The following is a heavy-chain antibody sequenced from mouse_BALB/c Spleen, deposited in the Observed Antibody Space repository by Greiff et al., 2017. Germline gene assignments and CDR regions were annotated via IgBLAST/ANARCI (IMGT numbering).Heavy chain of an antibody. Sequence: QVQLQQSGPQLVRPGASVKISCKASGYSFTSYWMHWVKQRPGQGLEWIGMIDPSDSETRLNQKFKDKATLTVDKSSSTAYMQLSSPTSEDSAVYYCAREGDGRAWFAYWGQGTLVTVSA. CDR3: AREGDGRAWFAY. CDR2: IDPSDSET. D-gene: IGHD1-1*01. J-gene: IGHJ3*01. V-gene: IGHV1S126*01. CDR1: GYSFTSYW.